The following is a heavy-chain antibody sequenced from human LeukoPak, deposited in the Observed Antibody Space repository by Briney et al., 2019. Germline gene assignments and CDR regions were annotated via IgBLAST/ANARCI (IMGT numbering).Heavy chain of an antibody. D-gene: IGHD3-22*01. CDR2: IYHSGST. J-gene: IGHJ4*02. CDR3: ARAYDSSGYLRSAFDY. Sequence: PSETLSLTCAVSGGSISSGGYSWSWIRQPPGKGLEWIGYIYHSGSTYYNPSLKSRVTISVDRSKNQFSLKLSSVTAADTAVYYCARAYDSSGYLRSAFDYWGQGTLVTVSS. CDR1: GGSISSGGYS. V-gene: IGHV4-30-2*01.